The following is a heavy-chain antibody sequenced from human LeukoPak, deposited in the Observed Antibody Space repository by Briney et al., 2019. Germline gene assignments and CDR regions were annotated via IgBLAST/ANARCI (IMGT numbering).Heavy chain of an antibody. CDR1: GDSVSSNSAA. V-gene: IGHV6-1*01. CDR2: TYYRSKWYN. Sequence: SQTLSLTCAISGDSVSSNSAAWNWIRQSPSRDLEWLGRTYYRSKWYNDYAVSVKSRITINPDTSKNQFSLQLNSVTPEDTAVYYCARGGYSSGWRPFDYWGQGTLVTVSS. CDR3: ARGGYSSGWRPFDY. D-gene: IGHD6-19*01. J-gene: IGHJ4*02.